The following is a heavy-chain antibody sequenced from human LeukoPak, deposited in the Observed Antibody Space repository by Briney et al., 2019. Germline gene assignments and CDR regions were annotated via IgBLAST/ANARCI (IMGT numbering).Heavy chain of an antibody. J-gene: IGHJ4*02. V-gene: IGHV3-53*01. CDR1: GFTVSSNY. Sequence: GGSLRLSCAGSGFTVSSNYMSWVRQAPGKGLEWVTVIYSGGGTYYADSVKGRFTISRDNSENTLYLQMNNLRAEDTAVYYCARNTRGYSYGLAYFDYWGQGTLVTVSS. CDR2: IYSGGGT. CDR3: ARNTRGYSYGLAYFDY. D-gene: IGHD5-18*01.